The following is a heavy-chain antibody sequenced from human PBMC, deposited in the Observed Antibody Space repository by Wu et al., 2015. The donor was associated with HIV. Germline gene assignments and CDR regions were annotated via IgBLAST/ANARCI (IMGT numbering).Heavy chain of an antibody. J-gene: IGHJ4*02. CDR2: ISAYNGNT. D-gene: IGHD6-13*01. CDR3: ARDFQLAAAGHRYFDY. V-gene: IGHV1-18*01. CDR1: GYTFTSYG. Sequence: QVQLVQSGAEVKKPGASVKVSCKASGYTFTSYGISWVRQAPGQGLEWMGWISAYNGNTNYAQKLQGRVTMTRDTSISTAYMELSRLRSDDTAVYYCARDFQLAAAGHRYFDYWGQGTLVTVSS.